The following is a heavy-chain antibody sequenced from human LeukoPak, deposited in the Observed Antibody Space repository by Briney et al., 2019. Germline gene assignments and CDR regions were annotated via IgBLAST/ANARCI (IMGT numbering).Heavy chain of an antibody. CDR3: ARTTYYHDISGDLHYWYFDV. D-gene: IGHD3-22*01. V-gene: IGHV1-69*13. J-gene: IGHJ2*01. CDR2: ILPIFGTA. CDR1: GGTFSRLT. Sequence: ASVKVSCKASGGTFSRLTISWARQAPGQGLEWMGGILPIFGTANYAQKFQGRVTITADESTSIASMELSSLRSEDTAVYYCARTTYYHDISGDLHYWYFDVWGRGTLVIASS.